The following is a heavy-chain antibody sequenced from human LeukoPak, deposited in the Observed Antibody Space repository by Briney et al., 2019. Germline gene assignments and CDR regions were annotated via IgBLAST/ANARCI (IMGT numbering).Heavy chain of an antibody. D-gene: IGHD2-21*01. V-gene: IGHV4-34*01. CDR3: ASFGIVVVRYYYYYMDV. CDR2: INHSGST. Sequence: SETLSLTCAVYGGSFSGYYWSWIRQPPGKGLEWIGEINHSGSTNYNPSLKSRVTISVDTSKNQFSLKLSSVTAADTAVYYCASFGIVVVRYYYYYMDVWGKGTTVTVSS. CDR1: GGSFSGYY. J-gene: IGHJ6*03.